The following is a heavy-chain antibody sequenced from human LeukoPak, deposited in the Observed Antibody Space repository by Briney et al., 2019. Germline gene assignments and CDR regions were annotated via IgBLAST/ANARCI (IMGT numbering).Heavy chain of an antibody. V-gene: IGHV4-59*01. CDR3: ARDMYYDFWSGYLYYMDV. CDR1: GGSISNYY. D-gene: IGHD3-3*01. CDR2: IFDTGAT. J-gene: IGHJ6*03. Sequence: SETLSLTCTVSGGSISNYYWSWIRQPPGKGLEWIGYIFDTGATNYHPSLKSRVTISLDTSKNQFSLRLTSVTAADTAVYYCARDMYYDFWSGYLYYMDVWGKGTTVTVSS.